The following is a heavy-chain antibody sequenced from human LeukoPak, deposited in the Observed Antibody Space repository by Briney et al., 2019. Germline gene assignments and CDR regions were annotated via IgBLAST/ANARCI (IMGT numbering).Heavy chain of an antibody. V-gene: IGHV4-34*01. CDR1: GGSFSGYY. CDR2: INHSGST. J-gene: IGHJ4*02. Sequence: PSETLSLTCAVYGGSFSGYYWSWIRQPPGKGLEWIGEINHSGSTNYNPSLKSRVTISVDTSKNQFSLKLSSVTAADTAVYYCAIPATAKHPNDYWGQGTLVTVPS. CDR3: AIPATAKHPNDY.